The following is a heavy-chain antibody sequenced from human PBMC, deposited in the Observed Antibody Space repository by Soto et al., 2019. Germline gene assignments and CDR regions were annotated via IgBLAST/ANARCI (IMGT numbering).Heavy chain of an antibody. J-gene: IGHJ4*02. V-gene: IGHV1-58*01. CDR1: GFTFSSSA. CDR3: APDQERVYGAPAG. D-gene: IGHD6-13*01. Sequence: QMQLVQSGPEVKKSGTSVKVSCKASGFTFSSSAVQWVRQARGQRLEWIGWIVVGSGNTNYAQKFHKRVTISRDMPKTKAYRERRSLRSEETAVYYWAPDQERVYGAPAGWGEETLVTFSS. CDR2: IVVGSGNT.